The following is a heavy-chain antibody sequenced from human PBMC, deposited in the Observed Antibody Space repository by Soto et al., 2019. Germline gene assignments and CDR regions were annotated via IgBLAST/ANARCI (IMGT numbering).Heavy chain of an antibody. D-gene: IGHD6-13*01. Sequence: SETLSLSCTVSGGSISSGGYYWSWIRQHPGKGLEWIGYIYYSGSTYYNPSLKSRVTISVDTSKNQFSLKLSSVTAADTAVYYCATHYRSSYAYWGQGTLVTVSS. V-gene: IGHV4-31*03. CDR3: ATHYRSSYAY. CDR1: GGSISSGGYY. J-gene: IGHJ4*02. CDR2: IYYSGST.